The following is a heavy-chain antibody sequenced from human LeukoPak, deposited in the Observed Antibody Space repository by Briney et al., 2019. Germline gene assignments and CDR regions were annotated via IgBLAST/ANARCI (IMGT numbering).Heavy chain of an antibody. D-gene: IGHD3-22*01. CDR2: ISAYNGNT. CDR3: ARSGLTYYYDSSGYHSGY. J-gene: IGHJ4*02. Sequence: ASVKVSCKASGYTFTSYGISWVRQAPGQGLEWMGWISAYNGNTNYAQKLQGRVTMTTDTSTSTAYMELRSLRSDDTAVYYCARSGLTYYYDSSGYHSGYWGQGTLVTVSS. V-gene: IGHV1-18*01. CDR1: GYTFTSYG.